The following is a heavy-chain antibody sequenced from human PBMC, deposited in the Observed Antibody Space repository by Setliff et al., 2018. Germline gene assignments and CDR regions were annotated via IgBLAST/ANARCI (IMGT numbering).Heavy chain of an antibody. CDR3: ARGYSGYDYLKPFDY. D-gene: IGHD5-12*01. J-gene: IGHJ4*02. CDR1: GVSISSSSYY. V-gene: IGHV4-39*01. CDR2: IYYSGST. Sequence: ETLSLTCNVSGVSISSSSYYWGWIRQPPGKGLEWIGSIYYSGSTYYNPSLKSRVTISVDTSKNQFSLKLSSVTAADTAVYYCARGYSGYDYLKPFDYWGQGTLVTVSS.